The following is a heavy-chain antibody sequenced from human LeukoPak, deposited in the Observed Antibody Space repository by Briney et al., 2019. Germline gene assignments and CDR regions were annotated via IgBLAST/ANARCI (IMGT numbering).Heavy chain of an antibody. D-gene: IGHD1-7*01. J-gene: IGHJ3*02. V-gene: IGHV3-7*01. Sequence: PGGSLRLSCAASGFTFSSYWMSWVRQAPGKGLEWVATIRQDGSQKYYVDSVKGRFTISRDNAKNSLYLQMNSLRAEDTAVYYCARGRLELRTGWPAFDIWGQGTMVTVSS. CDR2: IRQDGSQK. CDR1: GFTFSSYW. CDR3: ARGRLELRTGWPAFDI.